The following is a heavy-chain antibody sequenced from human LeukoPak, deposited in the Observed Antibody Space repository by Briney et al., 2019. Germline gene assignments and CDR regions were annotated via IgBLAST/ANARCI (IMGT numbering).Heavy chain of an antibody. D-gene: IGHD1-1*01. V-gene: IGHV3-11*01. J-gene: IGHJ4*02. CDR3: ARDGQGLTNYFDY. Sequence: GGSLRLSCAASGFTFSDYYMSWIRQAPGKGLEWVSYISRSGSTIHYADSVKGRFTISRDNAKNSLHLQMNSLRAEDTAVYYCARDGQGLTNYFDYWGQGTLVTVSS. CDR1: GFTFSDYY. CDR2: ISRSGSTI.